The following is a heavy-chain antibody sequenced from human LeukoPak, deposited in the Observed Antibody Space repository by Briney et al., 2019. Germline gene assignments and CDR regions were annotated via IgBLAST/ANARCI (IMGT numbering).Heavy chain of an antibody. CDR2: LYYSGST. V-gene: IGHV4-59*08. D-gene: IGHD5-18*01. J-gene: IGHJ4*02. Sequence: PSETLSLNCTVSGGSISSYYWSWLRQPPGQGLEGMGNLYYSGSTNYNPSLKSRVTISVDTSKNQFSLKLSSVTAADTAVYYCAGAGYSYGFLGNGYWGQGTLVTVSS. CDR3: AGAGYSYGFLGNGY. CDR1: GGSISSYY.